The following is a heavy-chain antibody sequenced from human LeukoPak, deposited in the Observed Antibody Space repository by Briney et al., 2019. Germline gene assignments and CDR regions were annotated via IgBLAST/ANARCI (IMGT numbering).Heavy chain of an antibody. CDR2: IHFSGST. CDR1: XASISGYY. V-gene: IGHV4-59*01. Sequence: SETLSLTCTVSXASISGYYWSWIRQPPGKGLEWIGSIHFSGSTNYNPSLRSRVTISVDTSKNQLFLKLSSVTAADTAVYYCARDLGGIYFDYWGQGTLVTVSS. CDR3: ARDLGGIYFDY. J-gene: IGHJ4*02. D-gene: IGHD1-26*01.